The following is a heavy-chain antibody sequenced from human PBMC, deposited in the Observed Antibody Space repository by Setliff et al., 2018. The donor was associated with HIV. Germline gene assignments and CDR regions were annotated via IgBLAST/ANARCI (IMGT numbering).Heavy chain of an antibody. J-gene: IGHJ4*02. D-gene: IGHD5-12*01. CDR1: GYTFTSYG. Sequence: VASVKVSCKASGYTFTSYGISWLRQAPGQGLEWMGWISAHNGNRHYAQKVQGRVTMTTDTSTSTAYMELRSLRSDDTAVYYCARSEGQWLRPEGALCDYWGQGTLVTISS. V-gene: IGHV1-18*01. CDR2: ISAHNGNR. CDR3: ARSEGQWLRPEGALCDY.